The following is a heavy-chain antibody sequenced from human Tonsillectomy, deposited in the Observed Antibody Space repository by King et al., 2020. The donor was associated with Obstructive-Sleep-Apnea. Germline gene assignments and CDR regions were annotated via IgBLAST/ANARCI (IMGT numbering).Heavy chain of an antibody. CDR1: KFTFSSYA. D-gene: IGHD2-21*02. V-gene: IGHV3-23*04. J-gene: IGHJ6*02. CDR2: ISNSGSST. CDR3: AKVWKVGLPVCMDA. Sequence: VQLVESGGGLVQPGGSLRLSCAASKFTFSSYAMSWVRQAPGKGLEWVSVISNSGSSTYFADSVKGRFTISRDSSKNTLYLQMNSLRAEDTAVYYCAKVWKVGLPVCMDAWGQGTTVTVSS.